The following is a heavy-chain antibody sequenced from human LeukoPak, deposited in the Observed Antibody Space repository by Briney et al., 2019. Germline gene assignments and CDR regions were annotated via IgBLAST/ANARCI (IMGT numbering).Heavy chain of an antibody. CDR1: GFTFSSYW. CDR2: INSDGSST. CDR3: ARVEEMATRSVDY. D-gene: IGHD5-24*01. V-gene: IGHV3-74*01. Sequence: GGSLRLSCAASGFTFSSYWMHWVRQAPGKGLVWVSRINSDGSSTSYADSVKGRFTISKDNAKNTLYLQKNSLRAEDTAVYYCARVEEMATRSVDYWGQGTLVTVSS. J-gene: IGHJ4*02.